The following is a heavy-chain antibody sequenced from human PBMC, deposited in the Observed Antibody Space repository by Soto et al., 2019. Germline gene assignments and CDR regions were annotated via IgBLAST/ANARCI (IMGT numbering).Heavy chain of an antibody. CDR3: ARDREEYSSSWYPNWFDP. CDR1: GFTFSSYA. CDR2: ISYDGSNK. J-gene: IGHJ5*02. D-gene: IGHD6-13*01. V-gene: IGHV3-30-3*01. Sequence: GGSLRLSCAASGFTFSSYAMHWVRQAPGKGLEWVAVISYDGSNKYYADSVKGRFTISRDNSKNTLYLQMNSLRAEDTAVYYCARDREEYSSSWYPNWFDPWGQGTLVTVSS.